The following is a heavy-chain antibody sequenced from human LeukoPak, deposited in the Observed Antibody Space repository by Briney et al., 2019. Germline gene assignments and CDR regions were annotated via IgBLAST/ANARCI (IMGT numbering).Heavy chain of an antibody. J-gene: IGHJ5*02. Sequence: SVKVSCXASGGTFSSYAISWVRQAPGQGLGWMGRIIPIFGTANYAQKFQGRVTITTDESTSTAYMELSSLRSEDTAVYYCARELEPNWFDPWGQGTLVTVSS. V-gene: IGHV1-69*05. CDR2: IIPIFGTA. CDR3: ARELEPNWFDP. CDR1: GGTFSSYA. D-gene: IGHD1-14*01.